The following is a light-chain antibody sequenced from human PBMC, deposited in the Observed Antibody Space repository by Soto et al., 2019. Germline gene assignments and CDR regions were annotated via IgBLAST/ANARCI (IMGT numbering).Light chain of an antibody. CDR1: QSISSW. V-gene: IGKV1-5*01. J-gene: IGKJ4*01. Sequence: VQRTQSRSTLSASVGDRVTITCLASQSISSWLAWYQQKPGKAPKLLIYDASSLESGVPSRFSGSGSGTEFTLTISSLQPDDFATYYCQQYNSYSPLTFGGGTKVDIK. CDR2: DAS. CDR3: QQYNSYSPLT.